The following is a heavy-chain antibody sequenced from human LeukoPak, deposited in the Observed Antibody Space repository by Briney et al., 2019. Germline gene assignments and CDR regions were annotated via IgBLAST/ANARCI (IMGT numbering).Heavy chain of an antibody. V-gene: IGHV4-59*08. D-gene: IGHD3-22*01. CDR1: GGSISSYY. CDR3: ARHEAHYYDSSGYGIIDY. Sequence: SETLSLTYTVSGGSISSYYWSWIRQPPGKGLEWIGYIYYSGSTNYNPSLKSRVTISVDTSKNQFSLKLSSVTAADTAVYYCARHEAHYYDSSGYGIIDYWGQGTLVTVSS. J-gene: IGHJ4*02. CDR2: IYYSGST.